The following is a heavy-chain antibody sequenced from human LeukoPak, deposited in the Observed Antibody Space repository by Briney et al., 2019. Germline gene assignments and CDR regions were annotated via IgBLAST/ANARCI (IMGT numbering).Heavy chain of an antibody. CDR3: ARGGPRSSGWYLDFDY. Sequence: GASVKVSCKASGYTFTSYDINWVRQATGQGLEWMGWMNPNSGNTGYAQKFQGRVTMTRNTSISTAYMELSSLRSEDTAVYYCARGGPRSSGWYLDFDYWGQGTLVTVSS. CDR1: GYTFTSYD. J-gene: IGHJ4*02. D-gene: IGHD6-19*01. CDR2: MNPNSGNT. V-gene: IGHV1-8*01.